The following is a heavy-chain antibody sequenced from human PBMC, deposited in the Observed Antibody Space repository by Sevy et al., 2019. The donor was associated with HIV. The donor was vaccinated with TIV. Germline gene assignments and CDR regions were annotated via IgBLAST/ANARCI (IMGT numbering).Heavy chain of an antibody. CDR2: ISYEGTGT. J-gene: IGHJ4*02. Sequence: GGSLRLSCAASGFAFSSHAMHWVRQAPGKGLEWVAVISYEGTGTFYAASVEGRFTISRDTSKHMLSLQMTSLRPEDTAVYFCARDGGYSSKWYPLYWGQGTLVTVSS. D-gene: IGHD6-13*01. V-gene: IGHV3-30-3*01. CDR3: ARDGGYSSKWYPLY. CDR1: GFAFSSHA.